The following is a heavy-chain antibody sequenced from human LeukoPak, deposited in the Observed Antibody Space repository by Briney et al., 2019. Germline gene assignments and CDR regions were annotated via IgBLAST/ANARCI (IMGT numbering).Heavy chain of an antibody. CDR2: ISSSSSYI. Sequence: PGGSLRLSCAASGFTFSSYSMNWVRQAPGKGLEWVSSISSSSSYIYYADSVKGRFTISRDNAKNSLYLQMNSLRAEDTAVYYCAKDSVPAAMYIFGYFDLWGRGTLVTVSS. CDR1: GFTFSSYS. V-gene: IGHV3-21*01. D-gene: IGHD2-2*01. J-gene: IGHJ2*01. CDR3: AKDSVPAAMYIFGYFDL.